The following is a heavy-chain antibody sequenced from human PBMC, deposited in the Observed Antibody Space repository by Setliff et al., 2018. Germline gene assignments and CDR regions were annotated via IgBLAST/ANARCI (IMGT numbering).Heavy chain of an antibody. V-gene: IGHV2-5*02. CDR2: IYYDDDR. CDR3: ARGFWSGYFVLDF. J-gene: IGHJ4*02. Sequence: GSGPTLVNPTQTLTLTCTFSGFSLHTNGVGVGWIRQPPGKALEWLALIYYDDDRRYNPSVKNRLTITKDTSKNQVVLTMTNVDPVDTATYYCARGFWSGYFVLDFWGQGSLVTVSS. D-gene: IGHD3-3*01. CDR1: GFSLHTNGVG.